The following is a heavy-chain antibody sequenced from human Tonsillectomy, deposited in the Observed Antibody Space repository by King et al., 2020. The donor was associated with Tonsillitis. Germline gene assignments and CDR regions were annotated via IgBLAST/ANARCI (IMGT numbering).Heavy chain of an antibody. V-gene: IGHV1-18*01. CDR2: ISPYNGDT. D-gene: IGHD3-3*01. J-gene: IGHJ4*02. CDR1: GYTFTNDD. Sequence: VQLVESGAELKKPGASVKVSCKASGYTFTNDDITWVRQASGQGLEWMGWISPYNGDTKYAERLQARLTVTTDTSTSTAYMELRSLRSDDTAIYYCATDGGYYWGQGTLVTVSS. CDR3: ATDGGYY.